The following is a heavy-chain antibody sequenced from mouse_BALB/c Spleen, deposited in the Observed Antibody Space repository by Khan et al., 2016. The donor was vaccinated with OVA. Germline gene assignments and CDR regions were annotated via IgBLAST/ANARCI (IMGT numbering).Heavy chain of an antibody. CDR2: ISYSGST. V-gene: IGHV3-2*02. Sequence: EVELVESGPGLVKPSQSLSLTCTVTGYSITSDYAWNWIRQFPGNKLEWMGCISYSGSTNYRPSLKSRISITRDPSKNQFFLQLNSVTAEDTATXYCASELGRYYAMDYWGQGTSVTVSS. J-gene: IGHJ4*01. CDR1: GYSITSDYA. CDR3: ASELGRYYAMDY. D-gene: IGHD4-1*01.